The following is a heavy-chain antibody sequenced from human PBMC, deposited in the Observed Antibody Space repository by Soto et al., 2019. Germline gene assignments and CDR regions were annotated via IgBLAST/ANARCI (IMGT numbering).Heavy chain of an antibody. CDR1: GFTFLSYD. J-gene: IGHJ5*02. V-gene: IGHV3-48*03. CDR2: IGTTGNTI. CDR3: ARAPSVTTRSWFDP. D-gene: IGHD4-17*01. Sequence: EVRLAESGVGLVQPGGSLRLSCAASGFTFLSYDMNWVRQAPGKGLEWISYIGTTGNTIYYADSVKGRFTISRDNAKNSLYLQMNSLRAEDTAVYYCARAPSVTTRSWFDPWGQGTLVTVSS.